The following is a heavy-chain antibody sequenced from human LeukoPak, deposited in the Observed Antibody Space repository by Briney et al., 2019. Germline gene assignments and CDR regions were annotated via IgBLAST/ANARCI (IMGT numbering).Heavy chain of an antibody. D-gene: IGHD4-17*01. CDR1: GGSVSSGGYY. J-gene: IGHJ6*02. V-gene: IGHV4-61*08. CDR2: ISDSGST. CDR3: ARDYGDYDGNYYYGMDV. Sequence: SETLSLTCTVSGGSVSSGGYYWNWIRQPPGKGLEWIGYISDSGSTNFNPSLKSRVTISVDTSKNQFSLNLSSVTAADTAVYYCARDYGDYDGNYYYGMDVWGQGTTVTVSS.